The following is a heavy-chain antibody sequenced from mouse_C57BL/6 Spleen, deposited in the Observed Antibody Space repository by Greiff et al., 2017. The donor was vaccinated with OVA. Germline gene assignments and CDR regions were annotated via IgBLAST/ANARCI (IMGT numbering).Heavy chain of an antibody. V-gene: IGHV14-2*01. CDR1: GFNITDYS. Sequence: VQLKQSGAELVKPGASVKLSCKASGFNITDYSMHWVKQRPEQGLEWIGRIDPEYGETKYDQKFQGKATITADKSSNKAYLQLSSLTSEDTAFYYCAALLATTEYDYWGQGTTVTFSS. CDR2: IDPEYGET. CDR3: AALLATTEYDY. J-gene: IGHJ2*01. D-gene: IGHD1-1*01.